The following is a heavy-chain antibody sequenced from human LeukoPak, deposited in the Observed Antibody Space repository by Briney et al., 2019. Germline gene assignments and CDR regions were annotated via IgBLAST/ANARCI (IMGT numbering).Heavy chain of an antibody. CDR2: VHLDGRT. CDR3: AREGGFYRPLDY. CDR1: GGSVTSTNW. Sequence: SETLSLTCGVSGGSVTSTNWWTWVRQPPGKGLEWIGEVHLDGRTNYNPSLKSRLTMSVDLTENHVSLKLTSVTAADTAVYYCAREGGFYRPLDYSGQGTLVTVSS. J-gene: IGHJ4*02. V-gene: IGHV4-4*02. D-gene: IGHD3-3*01.